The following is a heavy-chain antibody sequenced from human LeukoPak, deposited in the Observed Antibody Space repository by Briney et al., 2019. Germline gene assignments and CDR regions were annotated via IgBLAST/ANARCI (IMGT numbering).Heavy chain of an antibody. Sequence: ASVKVSCKASGYTFTSYDINWVRQATGQGLEWMGWMNPNSGNTGYAQKFQGRVTITRNTSISTAYMELSSLRSEDTAAYYCARDDLTGGVDYWGQGTLVTVSS. CDR3: ARDDLTGGVDY. CDR1: GYTFTSYD. V-gene: IGHV1-8*03. J-gene: IGHJ4*02. D-gene: IGHD1-26*01. CDR2: MNPNSGNT.